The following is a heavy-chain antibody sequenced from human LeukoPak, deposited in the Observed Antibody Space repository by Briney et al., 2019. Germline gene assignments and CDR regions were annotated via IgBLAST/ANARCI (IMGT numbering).Heavy chain of an antibody. V-gene: IGHV1-3*03. D-gene: IGHD3-16*02. J-gene: IGHJ4*02. CDR3: ARGGGSTMITFGGVIVFDY. CDR2: INAGNGNT. CDR1: GYTFTSYD. Sequence: ASVKVSCKASGYTFTSYDINWVRQATGQGLEWMGWINAGNGNTKYSQEFQGRVTITRDTSASTAYMELSSLRSEDMAVYYCARGGGSTMITFGGVIVFDYWGQGTLVTVSS.